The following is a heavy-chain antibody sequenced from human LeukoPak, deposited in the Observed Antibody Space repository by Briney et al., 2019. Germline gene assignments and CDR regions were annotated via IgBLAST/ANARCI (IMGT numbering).Heavy chain of an antibody. CDR2: FDPEDGET. V-gene: IGHV1-24*01. Sequence: GASVKVSCKASGYTFTSYDINWVRQAPGKGLEWMGGFDPEDGETIYAQKFQGRVTMTEDTSTDTAYMELSSLRSEDTAVYYCATEKFYSGSYRGGDAFDIWGQGTMVTVSS. CDR3: ATEKFYSGSYRGGDAFDI. D-gene: IGHD1-26*01. J-gene: IGHJ3*02. CDR1: GYTFTSYD.